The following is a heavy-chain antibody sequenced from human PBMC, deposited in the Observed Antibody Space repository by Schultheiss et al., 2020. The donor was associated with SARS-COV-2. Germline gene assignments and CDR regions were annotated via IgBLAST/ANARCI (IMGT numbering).Heavy chain of an antibody. CDR1: GFTFSDYA. CDR2: ISYDGSNK. CDR3: ARGEGIAAAGGGNYYFDY. V-gene: IGHV3-30*07. D-gene: IGHD6-13*01. Sequence: GESLKISCAASGFTFSDYAMNWVRQAPGKGLEWVAVISYDGSNKYYADSVKGRFTISRDNSKNTLYLQMNSLRAEDTAVYYCARGEGIAAAGGGNYYFDYWGQGTLVTVSS. J-gene: IGHJ4*02.